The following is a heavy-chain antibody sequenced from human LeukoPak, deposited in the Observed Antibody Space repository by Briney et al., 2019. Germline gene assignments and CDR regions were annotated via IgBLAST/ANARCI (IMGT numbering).Heavy chain of an antibody. CDR1: GDSISSYY. CDR2: IYTSGST. Sequence: SETLSLTCTVSGDSISSYYWSWIRQPAGKGLEWIGRIYTSGSTNYNPSLKSRVTMSVDTSKNQFSLKLSSVTAADTAVYYCARRGRLLPQLDYWGQGTLVTVSS. V-gene: IGHV4-4*07. J-gene: IGHJ4*02. CDR3: ARRGRLLPQLDY. D-gene: IGHD3-22*01.